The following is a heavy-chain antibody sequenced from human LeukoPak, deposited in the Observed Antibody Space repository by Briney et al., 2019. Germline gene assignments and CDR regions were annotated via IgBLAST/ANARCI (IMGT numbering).Heavy chain of an antibody. Sequence: PSETLSLTCAVSGYSISSGYYWGWIRQPPGKGLEWIGSIYHSGSTYYNPSLKSRVTISVDTSKNQFSLKLSSVTAADTAVYYCARDTYDILTGYYSYYYYGMDVWGKGTTVTVSS. CDR1: GYSISSGYY. CDR3: ARDTYDILTGYYSYYYYGMDV. J-gene: IGHJ6*04. CDR2: IYHSGST. V-gene: IGHV4-38-2*02. D-gene: IGHD3-9*01.